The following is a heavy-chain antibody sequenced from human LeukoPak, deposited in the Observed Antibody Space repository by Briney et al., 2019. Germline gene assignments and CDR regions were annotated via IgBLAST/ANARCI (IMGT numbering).Heavy chain of an antibody. V-gene: IGHV4-59*01. CDR1: GGSISSYY. D-gene: IGHD2-21*02. CDR2: IYYSGST. J-gene: IGHJ3*02. CDR3: ARVPPSYCGGDCYSDAFDI. Sequence: TSETLSLTCTVSGGSISSYYWSWIRQPPGKGLEWIGYIYYSGSTNYNPSLKSRVTISVDTSKNQFSLKLSSVTAADTAVYYCARVPPSYCGGDCYSDAFDIWGQGTMVTVSS.